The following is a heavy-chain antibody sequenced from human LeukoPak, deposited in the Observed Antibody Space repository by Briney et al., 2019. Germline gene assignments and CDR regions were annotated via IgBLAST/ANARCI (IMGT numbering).Heavy chain of an antibody. CDR2: INPIFRTA. Sequence: SVTVSCKASGGTFSSYAISWVRQAPGQGLEWMGGINPIFRTANYAQQFQDRVTIIADESTSTAYMELSLLKFEDTAVYYCARGGGIFGVLTTAHYYGIDVWGQGTTVTVSS. V-gene: IGHV1-69*13. J-gene: IGHJ6*02. D-gene: IGHD3-3*01. CDR1: GGTFSSYA. CDR3: ARGGGIFGVLTTAHYYGIDV.